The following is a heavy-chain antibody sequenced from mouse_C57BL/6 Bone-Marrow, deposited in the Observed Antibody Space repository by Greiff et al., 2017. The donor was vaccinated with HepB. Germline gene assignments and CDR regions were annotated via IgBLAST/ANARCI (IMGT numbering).Heavy chain of an antibody. Sequence: VQLQQSGAELVRPGASVKLSCTASGFNIKDDYMYWVKQRPEQGLEWIGWIDPENGDTEYASNFQGKATITADTTSNTAYLQLSSLTSEDTAVYYCTTWHSGDYYGSSYVAWFAYWGQGTLVTVSA. CDR1: GFNIKDDY. V-gene: IGHV14-4*01. CDR2: IDPENGDT. CDR3: TTWHSGDYYGSSYVAWFAY. D-gene: IGHD1-1*01. J-gene: IGHJ3*01.